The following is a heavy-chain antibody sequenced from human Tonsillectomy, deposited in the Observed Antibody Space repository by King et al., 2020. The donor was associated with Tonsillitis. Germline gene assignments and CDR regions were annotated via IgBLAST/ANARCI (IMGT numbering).Heavy chain of an antibody. V-gene: IGHV1-2*02. CDR2: INPNSGGT. Sequence: QLVQSGAEVKKPGASLKVSCKASGHTFSDYYLHWVRQAPGQGLEWLGWINPNSGGTNYAQKFQGRVTMTSDTSISTAYMELSRLRSDDTAVYFCARDPSRPGTFEVAPHPGYGLDVWGQGTKVTVSS. CDR1: GHTFSDYY. D-gene: IGHD2-15*01. J-gene: IGHJ6*02. CDR3: ARDPSRPGTFEVAPHPGYGLDV.